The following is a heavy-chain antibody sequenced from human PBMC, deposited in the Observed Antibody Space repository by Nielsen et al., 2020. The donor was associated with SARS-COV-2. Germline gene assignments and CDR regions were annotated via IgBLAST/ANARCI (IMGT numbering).Heavy chain of an antibody. Sequence: GESLKISCAASGFTFSSYWMSWVRQAPGKGLEWVANIKQDGSEKYYVDSGKGRFTISRDHAKNSLYLQMNSLRAEDTAVYYCASEGVGYCSSTSCHRYYYGMDVWGQGTTVTVSS. CDR2: IKQDGSEK. V-gene: IGHV3-7*03. D-gene: IGHD2-2*01. J-gene: IGHJ6*02. CDR1: GFTFSSYW. CDR3: ASEGVGYCSSTSCHRYYYGMDV.